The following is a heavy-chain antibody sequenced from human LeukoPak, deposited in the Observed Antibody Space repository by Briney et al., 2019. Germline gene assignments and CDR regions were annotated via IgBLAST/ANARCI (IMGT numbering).Heavy chain of an antibody. CDR1: GFTFSSYA. CDR3: AKGRSGFRRFYYDSSGYPLRFDY. V-gene: IGHV3-23*01. J-gene: IGHJ4*02. Sequence: GGSLRLSYAASGFTFSSYAMSWVRQAPGKGLEWVSAISGSGGSTYYADSVKGRFTISRDNSKNMLYLQMNSLRAEDTAVYYCAKGRSGFRRFYYDSSGYPLRFDYWGQGTLVTVSS. D-gene: IGHD3-22*01. CDR2: ISGSGGST.